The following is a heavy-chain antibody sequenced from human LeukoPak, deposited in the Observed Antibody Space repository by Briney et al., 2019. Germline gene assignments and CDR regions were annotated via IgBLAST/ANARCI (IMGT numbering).Heavy chain of an antibody. Sequence: SETLSLTCTVSGGSISSSSYYWGWIRQPPGKGLEWIGTIFYSGSTYCNPSLKNRVTISVDTAKNQFPLNLSSVTAADTAVYYCAAVDFDWLFFDSWGQGTLVTVSS. CDR2: IFYSGST. CDR1: GGSISSSSYY. D-gene: IGHD3-9*01. CDR3: AAVDFDWLFFDS. V-gene: IGHV4-39*06. J-gene: IGHJ4*02.